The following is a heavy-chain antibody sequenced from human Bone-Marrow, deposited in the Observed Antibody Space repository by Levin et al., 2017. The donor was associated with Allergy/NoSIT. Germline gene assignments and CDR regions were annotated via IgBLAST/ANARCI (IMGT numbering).Heavy chain of an antibody. Sequence: SCAASGFTFSDYYMSWIRQAPGKGLEWVSYISSSSSYTNYADSVKGRFTISRDNAKNSLYLQMNSLRAEDTAVYYCARDRMGRGGTVTLYYFDYWGQGTLVTVSS. V-gene: IGHV3-11*05. CDR3: ARDRMGRGGTVTLYYFDY. J-gene: IGHJ4*02. CDR2: ISSSSSYT. D-gene: IGHD4-17*01. CDR1: GFTFSDYY.